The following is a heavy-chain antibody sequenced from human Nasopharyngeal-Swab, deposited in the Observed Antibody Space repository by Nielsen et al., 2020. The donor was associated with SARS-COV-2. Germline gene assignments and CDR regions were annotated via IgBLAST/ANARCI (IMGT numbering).Heavy chain of an antibody. D-gene: IGHD3-22*01. CDR1: GFTFDDYA. V-gene: IGHV3-9*01. CDR2: ISWNSGSI. CDR3: AKDFYYDSSGPPSVQH. Sequence: GGSLSLSCAASGFTFDDYAMHWVRQAPGKGLEWVSGISWNSGSIGYADSVKGRFTISRDNAKNSLYLQMISLRAEDTALYYCAKDFYYDSSGPPSVQHWGQGTLVTVSS. J-gene: IGHJ1*01.